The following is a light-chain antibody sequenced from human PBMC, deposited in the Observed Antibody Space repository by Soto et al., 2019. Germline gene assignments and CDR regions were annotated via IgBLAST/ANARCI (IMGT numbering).Light chain of an antibody. CDR3: QQYDARPPNLS. J-gene: IGKJ4*01. V-gene: IGKV3-15*01. Sequence: EIVMTQYPATLSVSPGERATLSCSARQSVSPNLAGSQQKPGQAPRLLIYAASIRASGIPARFSGSGCGTELALTISSMQSEDFAVYYCQQYDARPPNLSCGGGPKVEIK. CDR2: AAS. CDR1: QSVSPN.